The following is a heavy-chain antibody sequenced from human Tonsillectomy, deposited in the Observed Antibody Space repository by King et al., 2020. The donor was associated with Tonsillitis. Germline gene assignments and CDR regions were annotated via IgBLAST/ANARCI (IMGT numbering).Heavy chain of an antibody. V-gene: IGHV3-11*06. Sequence: HVQLVESGGGLVKSGGSLRLSCAASGFTCSDYYMSWIRQAPGKGLEWGSYISSSSSYTKYADSVKGRFTISRDNAKNSLFLQMNSLRAEDTAVYYCASRMATKDYFDYWGQGTLVTVSS. CDR2: ISSSSSYT. J-gene: IGHJ4*02. CDR1: GFTCSDYY. D-gene: IGHD5-24*01. CDR3: ASRMATKDYFDY.